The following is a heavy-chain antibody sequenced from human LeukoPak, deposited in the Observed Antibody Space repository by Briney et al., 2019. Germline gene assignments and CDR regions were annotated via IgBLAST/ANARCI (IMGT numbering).Heavy chain of an antibody. D-gene: IGHD3-3*01. J-gene: IGHJ4*02. Sequence: SETLSLTXTVSGYSISSGYYWGWIRQPPGKGLEWIGSIYHSGSTYYNPSLKSRVTISVDTSKNPFSLQLSSVTAADTAVYYCARKTIFGVVIAPSFDYWGQGTLVTVSS. V-gene: IGHV4-38-2*02. CDR3: ARKTIFGVVIAPSFDY. CDR1: GYSISSGYY. CDR2: IYHSGST.